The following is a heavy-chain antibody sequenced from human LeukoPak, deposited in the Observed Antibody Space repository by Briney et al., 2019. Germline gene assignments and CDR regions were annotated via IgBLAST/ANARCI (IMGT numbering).Heavy chain of an antibody. CDR3: AREDFGGNSF. J-gene: IGHJ4*02. V-gene: IGHV4-59*01. CDR1: GGSISSYY. CDR2: IYYSGGT. D-gene: IGHD4-23*01. Sequence: SETLSLTCTVSGGSISSYYWSWIRQPPGQGLEGIGYIYYSGGTNYNPSLNSRVTISIGTSKNQFSLKLSSVTAADTDVYYCAREDFGGNSFWGPGTLVTVSS.